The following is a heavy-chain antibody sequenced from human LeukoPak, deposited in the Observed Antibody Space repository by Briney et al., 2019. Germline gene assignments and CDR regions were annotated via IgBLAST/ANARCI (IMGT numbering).Heavy chain of an antibody. CDR3: ARTYYDFWSRYPPYHYYMDV. CDR1: GFTFGDYY. V-gene: IGHV3-11*04. D-gene: IGHD3-3*01. Sequence: PGGSLRLSCAASGFTFGDYYMSWIRQAPGKGLEWVSYISSSGSAIYYADSVKGRFAVSRDNAKSSLYLQMNSLRAEDTAVYYCARTYYDFWSRYPPYHYYMDVWGKGTTVTVSS. CDR2: ISSSGSAI. J-gene: IGHJ6*03.